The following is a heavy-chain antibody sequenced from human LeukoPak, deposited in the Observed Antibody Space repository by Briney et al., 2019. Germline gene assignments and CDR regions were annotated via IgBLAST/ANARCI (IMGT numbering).Heavy chain of an antibody. CDR2: INPSGGST. V-gene: IGHV1-46*01. J-gene: IGHJ4*02. D-gene: IGHD1-26*01. CDR1: GYTFTGYY. Sequence: GASVKVSCKASGYTFTGYYMHWVRQAPGQGLEWMGIINPSGGSTSYAQKFQGRLTMTRDTSTSTVYMEVSRMRSEDTAVYYCARDMVGDTQDYWGQGTLVTVSS. CDR3: ARDMVGDTQDY.